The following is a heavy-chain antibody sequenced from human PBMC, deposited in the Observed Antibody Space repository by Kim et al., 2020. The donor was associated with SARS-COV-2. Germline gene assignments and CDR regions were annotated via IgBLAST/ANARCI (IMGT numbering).Heavy chain of an antibody. CDR1: GGTFSSYA. D-gene: IGHD4-17*01. CDR2: IIPILGIA. J-gene: IGHJ3*02. V-gene: IGHV1-69*04. Sequence: SVKVSCKASGGTFSSYAISWVRQAPGQGLEWMGRIIPILGIANYAQKFQGRVTITADKSTSTAYMELSSLRSEDTAVYYCASQHPTTVTTPYDAFDIWGQGTMVTVSS. CDR3: ASQHPTTVTTPYDAFDI.